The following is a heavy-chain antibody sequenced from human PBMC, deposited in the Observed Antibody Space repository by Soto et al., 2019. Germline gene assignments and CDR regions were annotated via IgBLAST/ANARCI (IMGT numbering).Heavy chain of an antibody. CDR2: IYTTGST. V-gene: IGHV4-4*07. D-gene: IGHD3-16*01. CDR1: GGSISDYF. J-gene: IGHJ4*02. CDR3: ARLGTNGQTLDY. Sequence: SETLSLTCTVSGGSISDYFWTWIRQPAGKGLEWIGRIYTTGSTNYNPSLKSRVTMSVDTSKNQFSLKVSSVTAADPAVYYCARLGTNGQTLDYWGQGTLVTVSS.